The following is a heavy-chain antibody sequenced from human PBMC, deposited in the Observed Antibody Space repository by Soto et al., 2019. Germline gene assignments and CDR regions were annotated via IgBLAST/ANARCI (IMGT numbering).Heavy chain of an antibody. Sequence: PSETLSLTCTVSGGSISRYYWSWIRQHPGKGLEWIGYIYYSGSTYYNPSLKSRVTISVDTSKNQFSLKLSSVTAADTAVYYCARSVTPWGQGTLVTVSS. CDR3: ARSVTP. D-gene: IGHD3-10*01. CDR1: GGSISRYY. V-gene: IGHV4-59*06. CDR2: IYYSGST. J-gene: IGHJ5*02.